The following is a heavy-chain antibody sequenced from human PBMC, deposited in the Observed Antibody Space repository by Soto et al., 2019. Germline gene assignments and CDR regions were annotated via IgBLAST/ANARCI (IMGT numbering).Heavy chain of an antibody. J-gene: IGHJ6*02. CDR2: IIPIFGTA. D-gene: IGHD3-22*01. V-gene: IGHV1-69*01. CDR3: ARVGYYDSSGYPQGYYYYGMDV. Sequence: QVQLVQSGAEVKKPGSSVKVSCKASGGTFSSYAISWLRQAPGQGLEWMGGIIPIFGTANYAQKFQGRVTITADESTSTAYMELSSLRSEDTAVYYCARVGYYDSSGYPQGYYYYGMDVWGQGTTVTVSS. CDR1: GGTFSSYA.